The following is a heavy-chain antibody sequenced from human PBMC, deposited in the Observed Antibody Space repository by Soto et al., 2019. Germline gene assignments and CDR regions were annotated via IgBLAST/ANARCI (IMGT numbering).Heavy chain of an antibody. D-gene: IGHD3-10*01. CDR2: IYSGGNT. J-gene: IGHJ4*02. Sequence: EVQLVESGGGLIQPGGSLRLSCAASGFTVSSNYMSWVRQAPGKGLEWVSVIYSGGNTYYADSVKGRFTISRDNSKNTLYLQMSSLRAEDTAVYYCARVTAVRGGNDHWGQGTLVTVSS. CDR1: GFTVSSNY. V-gene: IGHV3-53*01. CDR3: ARVTAVRGGNDH.